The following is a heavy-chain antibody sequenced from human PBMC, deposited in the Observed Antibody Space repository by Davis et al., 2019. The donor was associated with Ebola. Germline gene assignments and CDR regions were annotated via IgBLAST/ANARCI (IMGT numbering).Heavy chain of an antibody. CDR2: IKQDGSEK. D-gene: IGHD1-26*01. J-gene: IGHJ4*02. V-gene: IGHV3-7*01. Sequence: PGGSLRLSCAASGFTFSSYGMHWVRQAPGKGLEWVANIKQDGSEKYYVDSVKGRFTISRDNAKNSLYLQMNSLRAEDTAVYYCARGGREWELPYYFDYWGQGTLVTVSS. CDR1: GFTFSSYG. CDR3: ARGGREWELPYYFDY.